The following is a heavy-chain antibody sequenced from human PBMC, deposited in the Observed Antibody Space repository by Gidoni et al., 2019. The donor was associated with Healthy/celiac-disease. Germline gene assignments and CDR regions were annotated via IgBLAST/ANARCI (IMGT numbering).Heavy chain of an antibody. D-gene: IGHD6-13*01. V-gene: IGHV3-21*01. CDR1: GFTFSSYS. CDR2: ISSSSSYI. J-gene: IGHJ6*02. CDR3: ARAEGRAAAGIGYYYYYGMDV. Sequence: EVQLVESGGGLVQPGGSLRLSCAASGFTFSSYSMNWVRQAPGKGLGWVSSISSSSSYIYYADSVKGRFTISRDNAKNSLYLQMNSLRAEDTAVYYCARAEGRAAAGIGYYYYYGMDVWGQGTTVTVSS.